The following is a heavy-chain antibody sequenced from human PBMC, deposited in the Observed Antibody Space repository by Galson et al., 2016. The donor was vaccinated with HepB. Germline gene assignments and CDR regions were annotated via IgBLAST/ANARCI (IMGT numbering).Heavy chain of an antibody. CDR3: VKQDRWVRGVGLLKYYFDY. D-gene: IGHD3-10*01. Sequence: SLRLSCAASGFTFSNYAMSWVRQAPGKGLEWVSATSGSGGSTYYAASVQGRFTISSANSKNTLYLQMNSLRAEDTAVYYCVKQDRWVRGVGLLKYYFDYWGQGTLLTVSS. CDR1: GFTFSNYA. V-gene: IGHV3-23*01. J-gene: IGHJ4*02. CDR2: TSGSGGST.